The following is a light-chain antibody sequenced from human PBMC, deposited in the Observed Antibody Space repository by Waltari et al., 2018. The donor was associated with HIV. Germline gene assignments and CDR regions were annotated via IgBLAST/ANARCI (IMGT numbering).Light chain of an antibody. CDR2: DVT. Sequence: QPALTQPASVSGSPGQSIPIPRPGPSTAVGGYNSAPWYQQHPGKAPKLMIYDVTTRPSGVSDRFSGSKSGNTASLTISGLQAEDEADYYCSSYTKTLYVIFGGGTKLTVL. V-gene: IGLV2-14*03. CDR1: STAVGGYNS. J-gene: IGLJ2*01. CDR3: SSYTKTLYVI.